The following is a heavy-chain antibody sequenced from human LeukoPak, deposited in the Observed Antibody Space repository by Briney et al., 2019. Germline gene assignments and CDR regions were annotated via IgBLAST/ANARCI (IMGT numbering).Heavy chain of an antibody. CDR2: ISPNSGNT. D-gene: IGHD6-19*01. CDR1: DYTFTNYD. J-gene: IGHJ5*02. V-gene: IGHV1-18*01. Sequence: ASVKVSGMASDYTFTNYDISWVRQAPGQGLEWMGWISPNSGNTNYAQNLQGRVTMTTDTSTSTAYMELRSLRSDDTAVYYCARDPSNTSGWKTWFDTWGQGTLVTVSS. CDR3: ARDPSNTSGWKTWFDT.